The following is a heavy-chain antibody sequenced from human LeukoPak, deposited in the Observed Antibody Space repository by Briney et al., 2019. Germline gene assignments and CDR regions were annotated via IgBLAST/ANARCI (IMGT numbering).Heavy chain of an antibody. CDR2: FDPEDGET. J-gene: IGHJ3*02. CDR1: GYTLTELS. D-gene: IGHD1-26*01. CDR3: ARVESWEHSGSSQDAFDI. Sequence: GASVKVSCKVSGYTLTELSMHWVRQAPGKGLEWMGGFDPEDGETIYAQKFQGRVTMTEDTSTDTAYMELSSLRSEDTAVYYCARVESWEHSGSSQDAFDIWGQGTVVTVSS. V-gene: IGHV1-24*01.